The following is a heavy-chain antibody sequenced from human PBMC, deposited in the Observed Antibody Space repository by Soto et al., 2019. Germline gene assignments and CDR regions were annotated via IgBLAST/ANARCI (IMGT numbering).Heavy chain of an antibody. J-gene: IGHJ3*02. CDR3: AHREGDDYGGGSYRDAFDS. D-gene: IGHD3-16*01. CDR2: IYWDDDK. CDR1: GFSLNTSAVG. Sequence: QITLKESGPTLVKPTQTLTLTCTFSGFSLNTSAVGVGWIRQPPGKALEWLALIYWDDDKRYNPSLKSRRTIQKDTSKNQLVLKMTRMDPVDTGTYLCAHREGDDYGGGSYRDAFDSWGQGTMVTVSS. V-gene: IGHV2-5*02.